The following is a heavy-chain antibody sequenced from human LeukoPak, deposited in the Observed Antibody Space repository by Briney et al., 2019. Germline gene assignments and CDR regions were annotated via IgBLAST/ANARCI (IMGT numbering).Heavy chain of an antibody. D-gene: IGHD2-8*01. CDR3: DTHPNGPLSQGGCTND. V-gene: IGHV3-7*01. CDR2: INQDGSQK. Sequence: PGGSLRLSCVASKFAFSNFWMTWFRQAPGKGLEWVANINQDGSQKYYVDSVKGRFTISRDNAKNSLSLQMNSLRPEDTAAYYCDTHPNGPLSQGGCTNDWGQGTPVTV. J-gene: IGHJ4*02. CDR1: KFAFSNFW.